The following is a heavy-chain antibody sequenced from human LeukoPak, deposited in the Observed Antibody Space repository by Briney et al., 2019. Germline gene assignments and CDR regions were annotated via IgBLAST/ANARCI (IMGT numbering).Heavy chain of an antibody. D-gene: IGHD4-17*01. CDR3: ARAPPTTVTPDY. CDR2: IIPIFGTA. CDR1: GGTFSSYA. J-gene: IGHJ4*02. Sequence: GASVTVSCKASGGTFSSYAISWVRQAPGQGLEWMGGIIPIFGTANYAQKLQGRVTMTTDTSTSTAYMELRSLRSDDTAVYYCARAPPTTVTPDYWGQGTLVTVSS. V-gene: IGHV1-69*05.